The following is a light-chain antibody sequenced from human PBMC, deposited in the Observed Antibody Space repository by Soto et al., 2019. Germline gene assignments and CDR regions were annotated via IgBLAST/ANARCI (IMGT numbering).Light chain of an antibody. CDR1: SSEIGGYNH. J-gene: IGLJ1*01. CDR2: DVG. V-gene: IGLV2-14*03. CDR3: SSWTTGSTPLYV. Sequence: QSVLTQPASVSGSPGQSISISCTGTSSEIGGYNHVSWYQQHPGKAPKLMIYDVGNRPSGVSNRFSGSKSGTTASMTISGLQAEVEADYSCSSWTTGSTPLYVCGSGTKVTVL.